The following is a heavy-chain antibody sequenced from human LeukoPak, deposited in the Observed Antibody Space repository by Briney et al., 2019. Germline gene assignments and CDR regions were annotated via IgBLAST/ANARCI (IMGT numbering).Heavy chain of an antibody. CDR1: GFTFSSYE. V-gene: IGHV3-48*03. CDR2: ISSSGSTI. Sequence: GGSLRLSCAASGFTFSSYEMNWVRQAPGKGLEWVSYISSSGSTIYYADSVKGRFTISRDNAKNSLYLQMNSLRAEDTALYYCARVCRQSYHDAFDIWGQGTMVTVSS. D-gene: IGHD1-26*01. CDR3: ARVCRQSYHDAFDI. J-gene: IGHJ3*02.